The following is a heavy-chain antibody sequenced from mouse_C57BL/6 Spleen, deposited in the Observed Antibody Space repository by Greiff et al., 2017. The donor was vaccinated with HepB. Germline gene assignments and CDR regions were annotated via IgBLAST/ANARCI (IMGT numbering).Heavy chain of an antibody. D-gene: IGHD1-1*01. CDR2: INPNNGGT. CDR3: ARRDDWDYYGRSYPYYAIDY. J-gene: IGHJ4*01. CDR1: GYTFTDYN. Sequence: EVQLQQSGPELVKPGASVKIPCKASGYTFTDYNMDWVKQSHGTSLEWIGDINPNNGGTIYNQKFKGKATLTVDKSSSTTYMELRSLTSEDTAVYKCARRDDWDYYGRSYPYYAIDYWGQGTSVTVSS. V-gene: IGHV1-18*01.